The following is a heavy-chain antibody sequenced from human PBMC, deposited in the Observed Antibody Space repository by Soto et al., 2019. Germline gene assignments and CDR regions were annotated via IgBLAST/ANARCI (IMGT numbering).Heavy chain of an antibody. CDR3: APRGGGGGY. CDR1: GFTVSNNY. CDR2: IYSGGYT. D-gene: IGHD3-10*01. J-gene: IGHJ4*02. V-gene: IGHV3-53*01. Sequence: EVQLVESGGGLIQPGGSLRLSCAVSGFTVSNNYMSWVRQAPGKGLEGVSVIYSGGYTAYGDSVKGRFTIPRDNSKNTLFLQVNSGGAAAPAVCSWAPRGGGGGYWGQGTLVTVSS.